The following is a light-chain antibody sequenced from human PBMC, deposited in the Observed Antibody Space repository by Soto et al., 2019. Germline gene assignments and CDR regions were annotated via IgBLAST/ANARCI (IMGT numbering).Light chain of an antibody. Sequence: EIVLTQSPAILSLSPWERATLSCRASQSVSSNLAWYQQKPGQAPRLLIYGASTRATGIPARFSGSGSGTEFTLTISSLQSEDFAVYYCQQYNNWPRTFGQGTKVDIK. V-gene: IGKV3-15*01. CDR1: QSVSSN. CDR2: GAS. J-gene: IGKJ1*01. CDR3: QQYNNWPRT.